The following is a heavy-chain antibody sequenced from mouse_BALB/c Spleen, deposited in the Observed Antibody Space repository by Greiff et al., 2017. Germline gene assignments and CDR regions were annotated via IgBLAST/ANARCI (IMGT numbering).Heavy chain of an antibody. J-gene: IGHJ4*01. CDR3: ARSYYGHYYAMDY. Sequence: QVQLQQSGPELVKPGASVKISCKASGYAFSSSWMNWVKQRPGQGLEWIGRIYPGDGDTNYNGKFKGKATLTADKSSSTAYMQLSSLTSVDSAVYFCARSYYGHYYAMDYWGQGTSVTVSS. CDR2: IYPGDGDT. D-gene: IGHD2-10*01. V-gene: IGHV1-82*01. CDR1: GYAFSSSW.